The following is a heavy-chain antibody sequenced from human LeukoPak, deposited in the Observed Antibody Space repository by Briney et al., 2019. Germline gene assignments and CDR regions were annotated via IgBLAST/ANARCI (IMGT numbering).Heavy chain of an antibody. D-gene: IGHD2-2*01. CDR1: SDSISSYY. J-gene: IGHJ4*02. CDR2: IYYSGNT. CDR3: ARESALVPAAVDS. Sequence: SETLSLTCTVSSDSISSYYWSWIRQPPGKGLEWIGYIYYSGNTNYNPSLKSRVTISVDTSKNQFSLKLNSVTAADTAVYYCARESALVPAAVDSWGQGTLVTVSS. V-gene: IGHV4-59*01.